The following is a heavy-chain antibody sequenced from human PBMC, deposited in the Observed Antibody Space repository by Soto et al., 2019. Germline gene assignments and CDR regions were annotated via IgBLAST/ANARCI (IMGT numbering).Heavy chain of an antibody. D-gene: IGHD6-19*01. J-gene: IGHJ6*03. V-gene: IGHV4-59*08. CDR1: GGSISSYY. CDR3: ARHSDSYSSGWYDYYYMDV. CDR2: IYYSGST. Sequence: SETLSLTCTVSGGSISSYYWSWIRQPPGKGLEWIGYIYYSGSTNYNPSLKSRVTISVDTSKNQFSLKLSSVTAADTAVYYCARHSDSYSSGWYDYYYMDVWGKGTTVTVSS.